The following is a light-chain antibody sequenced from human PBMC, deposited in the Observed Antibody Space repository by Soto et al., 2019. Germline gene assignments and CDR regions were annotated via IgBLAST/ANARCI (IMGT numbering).Light chain of an antibody. CDR2: AAS. CDR3: QHLNDYRYT. Sequence: DIQLTQSPSFLSASVGDRVTITCRASQAISSYLAWYQHNPGKAPKLLIYAASTLQNGVPSSFSGSGSGTDFTLTISSLQPEDSATYYCQHLNDYRYTFGQGTKVEIK. J-gene: IGKJ2*01. CDR1: QAISSY. V-gene: IGKV1-9*01.